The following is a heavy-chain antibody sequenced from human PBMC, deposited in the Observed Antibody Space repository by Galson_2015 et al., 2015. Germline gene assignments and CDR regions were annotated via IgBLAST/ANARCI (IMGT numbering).Heavy chain of an antibody. V-gene: IGHV3-30-3*01. D-gene: IGHD1-26*01. J-gene: IGHJ4*02. Sequence: SLRLSCAASGFTFSSYAMHWVRQAPGKGLEWVAVISYDGSNKYYADSVKGRFTISRDNSRGTLYLQMNSLRAEDTAVYYCARGRGWETLRKSPFDCWGQGTLVTVSS. CDR2: ISYDGSNK. CDR1: GFTFSSYA. CDR3: ARGRGWETLRKSPFDC.